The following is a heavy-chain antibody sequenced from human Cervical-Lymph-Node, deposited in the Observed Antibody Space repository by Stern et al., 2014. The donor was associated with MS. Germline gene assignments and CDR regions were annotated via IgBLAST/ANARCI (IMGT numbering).Heavy chain of an antibody. CDR2: ISKDGSKK. CDR1: GLNFSSYG. D-gene: IGHD7-27*01. CDR3: AKAWGH. V-gene: IGHV3-30*18. Sequence: EQLVESGGGVVQPGRSLRLSCEASGLNFSSYGMHWVRQAPGKEPEWVALISKDGSKKYYAGSVKGRFTVSRDNSKNTLFLQMNSLRREDTAVYYCAKAWGHWGQGTLVIVSS. J-gene: IGHJ4*02.